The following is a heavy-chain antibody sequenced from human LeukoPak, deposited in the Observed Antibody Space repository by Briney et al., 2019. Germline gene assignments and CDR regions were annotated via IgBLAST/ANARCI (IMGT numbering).Heavy chain of an antibody. CDR1: GFTFSSYG. CDR2: IWYDGSNK. D-gene: IGHD3-3*01. J-gene: IGHJ4*02. V-gene: IGHV3-33*01. CDR3: ARDQYDTWSRRGNFDS. Sequence: GGSLRLSCAASGFTFSSYGMHWVRPAPGKGLEWVAVIWYDGSNKYYADSVKGRFTISRDNSKNTLYLQMNSLRAEDTAVFYCARDQYDTWSRRGNFDSWGQGTLVIVSS.